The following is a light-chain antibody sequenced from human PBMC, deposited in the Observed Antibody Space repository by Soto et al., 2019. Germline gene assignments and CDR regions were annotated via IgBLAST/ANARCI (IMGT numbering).Light chain of an antibody. CDR3: AAWDDSLNGVV. Sequence: QAVVTQPPPVSEAPRQRVTISCSGSSSNIGNNAVNWYQQLPGKAPKLLIYYDDLLPSGVSDRFSGSKSGTSASLAISGLQSEDEADYYCAAWDDSLNGVVFGGGTKLTVL. J-gene: IGLJ2*01. CDR1: SSNIGNNA. V-gene: IGLV1-36*01. CDR2: YDD.